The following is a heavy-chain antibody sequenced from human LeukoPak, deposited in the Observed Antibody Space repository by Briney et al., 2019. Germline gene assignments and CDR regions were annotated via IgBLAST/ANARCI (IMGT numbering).Heavy chain of an antibody. CDR2: INTNTGNP. V-gene: IGHV7-4-1*02. CDR3: ARDRAAAGTGAFDI. D-gene: IGHD6-13*01. J-gene: IGHJ3*02. Sequence: ASVKVSCKASGYTFTGYYMHWVRQAPGQGLEWMGWINTNTGNPTYAQGFTGRFVFSLDTSVSTAYLQISSLKAEDTAVYYCARDRAAAGTGAFDIWGQGTMVTVSS. CDR1: GYTFTGYY.